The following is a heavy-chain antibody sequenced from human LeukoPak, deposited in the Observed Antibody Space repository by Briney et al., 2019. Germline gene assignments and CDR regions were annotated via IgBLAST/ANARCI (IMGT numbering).Heavy chain of an antibody. CDR1: GYTFTSYD. CDR2: MNPNSGNT. J-gene: IGHJ5*02. D-gene: IGHD3-10*01. CDR3: ARVVVRGSLSNNWFDP. Sequence: ASVKVSCKASGYTFTSYDINWVRQATGQGLEWMGWMNPNSGNTGYAQKFQGRVTMTRNTSISTAYMELRSLRSDDTAVYYCARVVVRGSLSNNWFDPWGQGTLVTVSS. V-gene: IGHV1-8*01.